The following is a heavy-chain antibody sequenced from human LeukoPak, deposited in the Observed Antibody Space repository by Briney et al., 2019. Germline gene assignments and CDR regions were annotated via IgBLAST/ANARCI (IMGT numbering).Heavy chain of an antibody. V-gene: IGHV3-30*18. CDR2: ISYDGTTE. CDR3: AKADLAATTMSDFDS. J-gene: IGHJ4*02. Sequence: PGGSLRLSCAASGFTFSSYGMHWVRQAPGKGLEWVAVISYDGTTEYYVDSVKGRFTISRDNPKNTLYLQMNSLRAEDTAVYYCAKADLAATTMSDFDSWGQGTLVTVSS. D-gene: IGHD5-12*01. CDR1: GFTFSSYG.